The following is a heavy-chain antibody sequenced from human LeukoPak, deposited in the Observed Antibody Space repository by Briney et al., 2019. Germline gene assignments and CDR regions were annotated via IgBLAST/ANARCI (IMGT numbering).Heavy chain of an antibody. J-gene: IGHJ6*04. D-gene: IGHD3-10*01. CDR3: ARCGSGSYYTYYYYGMDV. Sequence: SETLSLTCAVSGYSLSSGYYWGWIRQPPGKGLEWIGSIYHSGSTYYNPSLKSRVTISVDTSKNQFSLKLSSATAADTAVYYCARCGSGSYYTYYYYGMDVWGKGTTVTVSS. V-gene: IGHV4-38-2*01. CDR2: IYHSGST. CDR1: GYSLSSGYY.